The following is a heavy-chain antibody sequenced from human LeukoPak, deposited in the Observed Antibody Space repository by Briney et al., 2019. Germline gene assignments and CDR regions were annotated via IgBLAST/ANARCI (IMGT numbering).Heavy chain of an antibody. J-gene: IGHJ2*01. D-gene: IGHD1-1*01. CDR2: ISAIGGDT. V-gene: IGHV3-43*02. CDR3: ARPRTAWSSHWYFEV. Sequence: GGSLRLSCTASAFTFDDYAMHWVRQAPGKGLEWVSLISAIGGDTYYADSVEGRFTISRDNAKNSLFLRMSSLRVEDTAVYYCARPRTAWSSHWYFEVWGRGTLVTVSS. CDR1: AFTFDDYA.